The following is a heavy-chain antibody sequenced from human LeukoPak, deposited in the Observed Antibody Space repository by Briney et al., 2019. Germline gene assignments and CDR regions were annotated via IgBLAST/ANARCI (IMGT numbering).Heavy chain of an antibody. J-gene: IGHJ5*02. Sequence: PAETLSLTCTVSGGSISSYYWSWIRQPPGKGLAWLGYIYYSGSTNYNPSLKSRVTISVDTSKNQFSLKLSSVTAADTAVYYCARVGYGSGSRNDWFDPWGQGTLVTVSS. CDR1: GGSISSYY. CDR2: IYYSGST. V-gene: IGHV4-59*01. D-gene: IGHD3-10*01. CDR3: ARVGYGSGSRNDWFDP.